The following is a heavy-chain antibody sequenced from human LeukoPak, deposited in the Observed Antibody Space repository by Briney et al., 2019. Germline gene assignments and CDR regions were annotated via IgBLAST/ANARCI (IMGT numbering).Heavy chain of an antibody. CDR2: IYSADST. CDR1: GLTVSSNY. D-gene: IGHD3-9*01. V-gene: IGHV3-53*01. Sequence: GGSLRLSCVVNGLTVSSNYMSWVRQAPGKGPEWVEVIYSADSTYYADSLKARLTISRDNSQNTLYLQMNSQRAEDTAVYYCARGARLVGGLYYFDSWGQGAVDPVSS. CDR3: ARGARLVGGLYYFDS. J-gene: IGHJ4*02.